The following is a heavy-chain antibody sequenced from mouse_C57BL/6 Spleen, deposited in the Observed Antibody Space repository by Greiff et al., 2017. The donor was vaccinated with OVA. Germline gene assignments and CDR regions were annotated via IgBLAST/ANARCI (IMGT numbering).Heavy chain of an antibody. V-gene: IGHV1-22*01. CDR3: ARGIYYGSSYDWYFDV. CDR1: GYTFTDYN. Sequence: VQLQQSGPELVKPGASVKMSCKASGYTFTDYNMHWVKQSHGKSLEWIGYINPNNGGTSYNQKFKGKATLTVNKSSSTAYMELRSLTSEDSAVYYCARGIYYGSSYDWYFDVWGTGTTVTVSS. J-gene: IGHJ1*03. D-gene: IGHD1-1*01. CDR2: INPNNGGT.